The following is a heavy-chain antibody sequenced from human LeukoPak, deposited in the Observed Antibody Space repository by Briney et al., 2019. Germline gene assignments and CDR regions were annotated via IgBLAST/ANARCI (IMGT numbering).Heavy chain of an antibody. CDR3: AKDREYGDYYYYGMDV. CDR2: ISSSSSYI. CDR1: GFTFSSYS. V-gene: IGHV3-21*04. D-gene: IGHD4-17*01. Sequence: GGSLRLSCAASGFTFSSYSMNWVRQAPGKGLEWVSSISSSSSYIYYADSVKGRFTISRDNAKNSLYLQMNSLRAEDTALYYCAKDREYGDYYYYGMDVWGQGTTVTVSS. J-gene: IGHJ6*02.